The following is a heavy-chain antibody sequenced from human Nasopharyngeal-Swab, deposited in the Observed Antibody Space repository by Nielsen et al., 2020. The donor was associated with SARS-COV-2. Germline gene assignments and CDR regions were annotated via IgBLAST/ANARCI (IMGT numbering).Heavy chain of an antibody. Sequence: SETLSLTCTVSGGSISSGGYYWSWIRQHPGKGLEWIGYIYYSGSTYYNPSLKSRVTISVDTSKNQFSLKLSSVTAADTAVYYCARDRLSGLDYWGQGTLVTVSS. CDR2: IYYSGST. CDR3: ARDRLSGLDY. D-gene: IGHD6-19*01. CDR1: GGSISSGGYY. J-gene: IGHJ4*02. V-gene: IGHV4-31*03.